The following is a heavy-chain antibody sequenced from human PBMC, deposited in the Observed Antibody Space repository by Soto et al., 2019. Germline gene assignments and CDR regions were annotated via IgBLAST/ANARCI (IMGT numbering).Heavy chain of an antibody. V-gene: IGHV4-38-2*02. CDR2: VHYSGNT. CDR1: GYSISSGYP. J-gene: IGHJ5*02. D-gene: IGHD2-15*01. CDR3: ARQDRVVAEGRWFDP. Sequence: SEPLSLTCTVSGYSISSGYPCACIRQPPVKGLEWLGSVHYSGNTYYNPSLKSRLTISVDKSKNQFSLNLSSVTAADTAVYYCARQDRVVAEGRWFDPWGQGTLVTVSS.